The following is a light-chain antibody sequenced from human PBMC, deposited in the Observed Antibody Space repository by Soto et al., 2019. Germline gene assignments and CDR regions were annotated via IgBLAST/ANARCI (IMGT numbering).Light chain of an antibody. CDR1: QSVSSSY. CDR2: GAS. V-gene: IGKV3-20*01. Sequence: EIVLTQSPGTLSLSPGERATLSCRASQSVSSSYLAWYQQKPGQAPRLLIYGASSRATGIPDRFSGSGSGTDFTRTISRLEPEDFAVYYCQQYGSSPRLTFGGGTKVDIK. J-gene: IGKJ4*01. CDR3: QQYGSSPRLT.